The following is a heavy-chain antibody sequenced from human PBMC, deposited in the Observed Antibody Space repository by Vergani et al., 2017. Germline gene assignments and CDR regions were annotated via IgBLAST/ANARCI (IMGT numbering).Heavy chain of an antibody. D-gene: IGHD3-3*01. J-gene: IGHJ3*02. Sequence: EVQLVESGGGLVQPGGSLRLSCAASGFTFSSYWMHWVRQAPGKGLVWVSRINSDGSSTSYADSVKGRFTISRDNAKNTLYLQMNSLRAEDTAVYYCARVFLEWLLEDAFDIWGQGTMVTVSS. CDR3: ARVFLEWLLEDAFDI. CDR2: INSDGSST. CDR1: GFTFSSYW. V-gene: IGHV3-74*01.